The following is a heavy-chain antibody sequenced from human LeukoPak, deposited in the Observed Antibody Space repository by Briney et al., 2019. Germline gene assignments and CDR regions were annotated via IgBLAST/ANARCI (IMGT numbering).Heavy chain of an antibody. CDR1: GFTFSSYS. V-gene: IGHV3-21*01. CDR2: ISSSSSYI. D-gene: IGHD6-19*01. Sequence: TGGSLRLSCAASGFTFSSYSMNWVRQAPGKGLEWVSSISSSSSYIYYADSVKGRFTISRDNAKNSLYLQMNSLRAEDTAVYYCARENGEQWLVAYFDYWGQGTLVTVSS. J-gene: IGHJ4*02. CDR3: ARENGEQWLVAYFDY.